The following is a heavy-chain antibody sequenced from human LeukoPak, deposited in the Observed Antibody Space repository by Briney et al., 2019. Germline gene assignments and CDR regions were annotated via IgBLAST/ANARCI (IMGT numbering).Heavy chain of an antibody. V-gene: IGHV3-53*01. CDR1: GFTVSSNY. Sequence: GGSLGLSCAASGFTVSSNYMNWVRQAPGKGLEWVSVIYSGGSTYYADSVKGRFTISRDNSKNTLYLQMNSLRAEDTAVYYCAAYRIAVTGTGLADAFDIWGQGTMVTVSS. CDR2: IYSGGST. CDR3: AAYRIAVTGTGLADAFDI. D-gene: IGHD6-19*01. J-gene: IGHJ3*02.